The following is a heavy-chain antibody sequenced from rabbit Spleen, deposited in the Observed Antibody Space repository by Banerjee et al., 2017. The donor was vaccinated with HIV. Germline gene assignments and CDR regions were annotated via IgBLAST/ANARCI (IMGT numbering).Heavy chain of an antibody. Sequence: QEQLEESGGGLVKPEGSLTLTCKASGVSFSSSYDMCWVRQAPGKGLEWIGCIYTGNGKTYYASWAKGRFTISKSSSTTVTLQMTSLTAADTATYFCARDDGSSSGWYGDLWGPGTPSPS. CDR3: ARDDGSSSGWYGDL. CDR1: GVSFSSSYD. CDR2: IYTGNGKT. D-gene: IGHD1-1*01. V-gene: IGHV1S45*01. J-gene: IGHJ4*01.